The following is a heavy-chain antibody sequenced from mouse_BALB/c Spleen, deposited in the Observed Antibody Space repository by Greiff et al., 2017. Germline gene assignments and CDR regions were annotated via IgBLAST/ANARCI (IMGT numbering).Heavy chain of an antibody. CDR1: GFTFSDYY. CDR3: ARYGNYVLDY. J-gene: IGHJ2*01. D-gene: IGHD2-1*01. V-gene: IGHV5-4*02. Sequence: DVMLVESGGGLVKPGGSLKLSCAASGFTFSDYYMYWVRQTPEKRLEWVATISDGGSYTYYPDSVKGRFTISRDNAKNNLYLQMSSLKSEDTAMYYCARYGNYVLDYWGQGTTLTVSS. CDR2: ISDGGSYT.